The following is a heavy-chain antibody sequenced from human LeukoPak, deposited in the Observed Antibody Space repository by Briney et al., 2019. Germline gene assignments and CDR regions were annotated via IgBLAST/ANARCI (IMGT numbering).Heavy chain of an antibody. CDR2: ISWNSGSI. J-gene: IGHJ6*02. CDR1: GFNFDDFA. CDR3: AKDQSSGNKEYYYGMDV. D-gene: IGHD3-10*01. V-gene: IGHV3-9*01. Sequence: GGSLRLSCAASGFNFDDFAMHWVRQAPGRGLEWVSGISWNSGSINFAGSVKGRFTISRDNSKNTLYLQMNSLRAEDTAVYYCAKDQSSGNKEYYYGMDVWGQGTMVTVSS.